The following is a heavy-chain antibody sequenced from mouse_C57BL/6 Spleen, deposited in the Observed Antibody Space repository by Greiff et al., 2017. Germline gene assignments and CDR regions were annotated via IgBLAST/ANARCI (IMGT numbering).Heavy chain of an antibody. CDR3: ARGGGTAYYFDY. J-gene: IGHJ2*01. CDR2: INPGSGGT. D-gene: IGHD4-1*01. Sequence: QVHVKQSGAELVRPGTSVKVSCKASGYAFTNYLIEWVKQRPGQGLEWIGVINPGSGGTNYNEKFKGKATLTADKSSSTAYMQLSSLTSEDSAVYFCARGGGTAYYFDYWGQGTTLTVSS. V-gene: IGHV1-54*01. CDR1: GYAFTNYL.